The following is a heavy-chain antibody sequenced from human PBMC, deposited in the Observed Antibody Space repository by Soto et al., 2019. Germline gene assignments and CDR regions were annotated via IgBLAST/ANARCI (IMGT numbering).Heavy chain of an antibody. CDR1: GYTFTSYG. J-gene: IGHJ4*02. V-gene: IGHV1-18*01. CDR3: ARGLNGYLHYFDY. Sequence: GASVKVSCKSSGYTFTSYGISWVRQAPGQGLEWMGWISAYNGNTNYAQKVQGRVTITRDTSASTAYMELSSLRSEDTAVYYCARGLNGYLHYFDYWGQGTLVTVSS. CDR2: ISAYNGNT. D-gene: IGHD5-18*01.